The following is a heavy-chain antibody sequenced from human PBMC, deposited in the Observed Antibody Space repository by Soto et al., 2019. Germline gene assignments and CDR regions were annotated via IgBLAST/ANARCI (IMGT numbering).Heavy chain of an antibody. D-gene: IGHD1-20*01. Sequence: EVQLLESGGGLVQPGESLRLSCAASGFTFNTFAMGWVRQDPGKGLEWVSLISSSSRDTYYADSVKGRFTISRDNSRNILYLQMKSLRAEDTAVYSCAPQDFRGITGTTWGQGTLVTVSS. V-gene: IGHV3-23*01. CDR2: ISSSSRDT. CDR1: GFTFNTFA. J-gene: IGHJ4*02. CDR3: APQDFRGITGTT.